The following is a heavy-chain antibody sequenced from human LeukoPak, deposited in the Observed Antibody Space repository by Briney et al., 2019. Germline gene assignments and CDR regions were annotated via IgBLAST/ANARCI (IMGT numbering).Heavy chain of an antibody. V-gene: IGHV1-2*04. J-gene: IGHJ6*04. CDR2: INPNSGGT. CDR1: GYTFTGHY. D-gene: IGHD6-19*01. CDR3: AREDSSGWSSGHYYGMDV. Sequence: WASVKVSCKASGYTFTGHYMHWVRQAPGQGLEWMGWINPNSGGTNYAQKFQGWVTMTRDTSISTAYMELSRLRSDDTAVYYCAREDSSGWSSGHYYGMDVWGKGTTVTVSS.